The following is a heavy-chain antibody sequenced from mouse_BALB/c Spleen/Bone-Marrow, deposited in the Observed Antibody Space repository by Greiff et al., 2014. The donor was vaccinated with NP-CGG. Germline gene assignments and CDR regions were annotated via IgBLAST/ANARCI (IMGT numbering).Heavy chain of an antibody. CDR2: IHYSGTT. J-gene: IGHJ4*01. CDR3: ARQNDGYLYYAMDY. CDR1: GYSITSGYS. V-gene: IGHV3-1*02. D-gene: IGHD2-3*01. Sequence: EVQRVESGPDLVKPSQSLSLTCTVTGYSITSGYSWHWIRRFPGNKLEWMGYIHYSGTTNYNPSLKSRISITRDTSKNQFFLQLNSVTSDDTATYYCARQNDGYLYYAMDYWGQGTSVTVSS.